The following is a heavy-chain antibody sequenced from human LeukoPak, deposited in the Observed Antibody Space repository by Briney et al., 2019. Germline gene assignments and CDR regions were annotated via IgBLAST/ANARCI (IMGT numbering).Heavy chain of an antibody. CDR1: GGTFSSYA. CDR3: ARDGGYSSSWYRDAFDI. D-gene: IGHD6-13*01. CDR2: IIPILGIA. V-gene: IGHV1-69*04. Sequence: SVKVSCKASGGTFSSYAISWVRQAPGQGLEWMGRIIPILGIANYAQKFQGRVTITADKSTSTAYMELRSLRSDDTAVYYCARDGGYSSSWYRDAFDIWGQGTMVTVSS. J-gene: IGHJ3*02.